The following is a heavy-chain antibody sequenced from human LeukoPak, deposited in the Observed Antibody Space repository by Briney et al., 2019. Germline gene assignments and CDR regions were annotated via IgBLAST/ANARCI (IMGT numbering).Heavy chain of an antibody. CDR2: IGADADSA. D-gene: IGHD4-17*01. V-gene: IGHV3-23*01. CDR3: AKVKTTGNDAFDI. Sequence: GGSLRLSCAASGFTFSDCAMTWVRQAPGKGLEWVSAIGADADSAYYADSVKGRFTISRDNSKNTLYLQMNSLRAEDTAVYYCAKVKTTGNDAFDIWGQGTMVTVSS. CDR1: GFTFSDCA. J-gene: IGHJ3*02.